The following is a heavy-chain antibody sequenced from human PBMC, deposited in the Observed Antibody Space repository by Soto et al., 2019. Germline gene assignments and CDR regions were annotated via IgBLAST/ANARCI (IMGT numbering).Heavy chain of an antibody. Sequence: SETLSLTCTVSGVFISSYHWTWIRQPPGKGLEWMGNIDYSGNTDYNPPHKSRVTISVDTSKNQFSLKLSSVTAADTAVYFCASTYESSPSYVWGQGTTVTVSS. CDR2: IDYSGNT. CDR1: GVFISSYH. V-gene: IGHV4-59*01. D-gene: IGHD3-22*01. J-gene: IGHJ6*02. CDR3: ASTYESSPSYV.